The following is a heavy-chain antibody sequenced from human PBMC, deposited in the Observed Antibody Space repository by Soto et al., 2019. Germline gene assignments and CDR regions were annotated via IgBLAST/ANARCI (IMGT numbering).Heavy chain of an antibody. J-gene: IGHJ6*02. D-gene: IGHD3-10*01. V-gene: IGHV1-69*06. Sequence: GASVKVSCKASGGTFSSYAISWVRQAPGQGLEWMGGIIPIFGTANYAQKFQGRATITADKSTSTAYMELSSLRSEDTAVYYCARAPLLLWFGELQEPNYYYYYGMDVWGQGTTVTVSS. CDR2: IIPIFGTA. CDR1: GGTFSSYA. CDR3: ARAPLLLWFGELQEPNYYYYYGMDV.